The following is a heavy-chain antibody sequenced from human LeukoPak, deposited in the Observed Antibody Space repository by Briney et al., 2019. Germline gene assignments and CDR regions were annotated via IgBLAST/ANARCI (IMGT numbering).Heavy chain of an antibody. CDR2: ISGSGGST. D-gene: IGHD3-22*01. J-gene: IGHJ4*02. CDR1: GFTFSSYA. Sequence: PGGSLRLSCAASGFTFSSYAMSWVRQAPGKGLEWVSAISGSGGSTYYADSVKGRFTISRDNSKNTLYLQMNSLRAEDTAVYYCAKAARGYYDSSGYYVDYWGQGTLVTVSS. V-gene: IGHV3-23*01. CDR3: AKAARGYYDSSGYYVDY.